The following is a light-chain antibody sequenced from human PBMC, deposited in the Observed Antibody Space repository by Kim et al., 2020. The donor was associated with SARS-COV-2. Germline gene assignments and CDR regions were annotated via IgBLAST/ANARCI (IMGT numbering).Light chain of an antibody. V-gene: IGLV1-40*01. Sequence: VNISCTGRSSNIGAGYDVHWDQQLPGTAPKLLIYGNSNRPSGVPDRFSGSKSGTSASLAITGLQAEDEADYYCQSYDSSLSGFWVFGGGTQLTVL. CDR1: SSNIGAGYD. CDR2: GNS. J-gene: IGLJ3*02. CDR3: QSYDSSLSGFWV.